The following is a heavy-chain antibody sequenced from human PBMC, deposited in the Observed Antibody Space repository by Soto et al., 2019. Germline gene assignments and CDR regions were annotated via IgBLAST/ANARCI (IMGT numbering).Heavy chain of an antibody. V-gene: IGHV4-31*03. CDR1: GGSISSGGYY. CDR2: IYYSGST. D-gene: IGHD3-22*01. CDR3: ARGELYYYDSSGPFDY. J-gene: IGHJ4*02. Sequence: LSLTCTVSGGSISSGGYYWSWIRQHPGKGLEWIGYIYYSGSTYYKPSLKSRVTISVDTSKNQFSLKLSSVTAADTAVYYCARGELYYYDSSGPFDYWGQGTRVTVSS.